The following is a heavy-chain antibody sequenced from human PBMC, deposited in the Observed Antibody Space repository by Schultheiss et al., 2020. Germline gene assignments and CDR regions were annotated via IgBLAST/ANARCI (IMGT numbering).Heavy chain of an antibody. V-gene: IGHV3-23*01. D-gene: IGHD2-2*01. Sequence: GGSLTLSCAASGFTFSSYWMSWVRQAPGKGLEWVSAISGSGGSTYYADSVKGRFTISRDNSKNTLYLQMNSLRAEDTAVYYCARVAGAAAISGLGEIDYWGQGTLVTVSS. CDR2: ISGSGGST. J-gene: IGHJ4*02. CDR3: ARVAGAAAISGLGEIDY. CDR1: GFTFSSYW.